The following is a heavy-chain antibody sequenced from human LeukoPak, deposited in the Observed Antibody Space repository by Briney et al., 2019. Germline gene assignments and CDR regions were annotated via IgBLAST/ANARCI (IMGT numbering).Heavy chain of an antibody. V-gene: IGHV2-5*02. CDR3: AHRRDSSGYQYRYWFAP. J-gene: IGHJ5*02. CDR1: GFSLTTGAGG. D-gene: IGHD3-22*01. CDR2: SNWDDQK. Sequence: SGPTLANPTQLLTLTPTFSGFSLTTGAGGGGWIRQPSVKALEWLALSNWDDQKVYSPSLQSRLSITKDTSKNQVVLTMANVDPVDTATYYCAHRRDSSGYQYRYWFAPWGQGTLVTVSS.